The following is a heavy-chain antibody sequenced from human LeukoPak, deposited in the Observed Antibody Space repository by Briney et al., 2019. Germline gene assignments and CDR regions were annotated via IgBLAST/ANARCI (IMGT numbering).Heavy chain of an antibody. Sequence: GGSLRLSCAASGFTFSGYAMSWVRQAPGKGLEWASAISGGGDRTFHADSVKGRFTISRDNSKNTLFLQLNSLRDDDTAVYYCAKDRYHDSSGYYGPGSAFDYWGQGTLVTVSS. CDR1: GFTFSGYA. J-gene: IGHJ4*02. D-gene: IGHD3-22*01. CDR3: AKDRYHDSSGYYGPGSAFDY. CDR2: ISGGGDRT. V-gene: IGHV3-23*01.